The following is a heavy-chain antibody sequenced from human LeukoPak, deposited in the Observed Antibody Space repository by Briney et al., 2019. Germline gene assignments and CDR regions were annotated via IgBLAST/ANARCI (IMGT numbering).Heavy chain of an antibody. CDR3: ARVSAWSGFDY. J-gene: IGHJ4*02. Sequence: PGGSLRLSCAASGFTFSSYEMNWVRQAPGKGLEWVSYISSSGTSMYYADSVKGRFTISRDNAKNSLYLQMNSLRADDTAVYYCARVSAWSGFDYWGQGTLVTVSS. CDR2: ISSSGTSM. V-gene: IGHV3-48*03. CDR1: GFTFSSYE. D-gene: IGHD6-19*01.